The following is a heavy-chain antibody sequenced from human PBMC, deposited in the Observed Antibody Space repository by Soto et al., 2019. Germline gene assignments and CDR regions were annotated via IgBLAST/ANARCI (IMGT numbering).Heavy chain of an antibody. J-gene: IGHJ4*02. CDR1: GGSISSSNYY. V-gene: IGHV4-39*01. D-gene: IGHD1-1*01. CDR2: IYHTGET. Sequence: PTCSVSGGSISSSNYYWAWIRQPPGKGLEWIGGIYHTGETDYNPSLTPRGTLSVDTSKNQFSLSLNSVTAADAALYYCLRHEQCGVLNVYWGRRALVAVSX. CDR3: LRHEQCGVLNVY.